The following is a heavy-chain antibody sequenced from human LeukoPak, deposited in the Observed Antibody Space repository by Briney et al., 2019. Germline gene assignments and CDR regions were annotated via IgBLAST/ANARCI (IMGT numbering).Heavy chain of an antibody. V-gene: IGHV3-33*01. CDR1: GFIFSSYG. D-gene: IGHD1-26*01. CDR3: ARDGSYYEIDY. J-gene: IGHJ4*02. Sequence: PGRSLRLSCAASGFIFSSYGMHWVRQAPGKGLEWVAVIWYDGSSKNYVDSVKGRFNISRDNSKNTLYLQMNSLRAEDTAVYYCARDGSYYEIDYWGQGTLVTVSS. CDR2: IWYDGSSK.